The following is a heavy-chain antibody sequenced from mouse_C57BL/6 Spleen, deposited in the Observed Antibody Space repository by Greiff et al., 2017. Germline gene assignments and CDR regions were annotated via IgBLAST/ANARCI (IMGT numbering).Heavy chain of an antibody. D-gene: IGHD1-1*01. V-gene: IGHV1-54*01. Sequence: VQLQQSGAELVRPGTSVKVSCKASGYAFTNYLIAWVKQRPGQGLEWIGAINPGSGGTNYNEKFKGKATLTADKSSSTAYMQLSSLTSEDSAVYFCARSSTGVATRYFDVWGTGTSVTVSS. CDR1: GYAFTNYL. CDR3: ARSSTGVATRYFDV. J-gene: IGHJ1*03. CDR2: INPGSGGT.